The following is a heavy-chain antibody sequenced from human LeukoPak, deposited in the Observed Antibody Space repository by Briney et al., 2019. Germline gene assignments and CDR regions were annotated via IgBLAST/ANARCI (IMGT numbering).Heavy chain of an antibody. J-gene: IGHJ6*02. CDR1: GGSISSGGYY. CDR2: IYNSGNT. V-gene: IGHV4-61*08. Sequence: PSETLSLTCTVSGGSISSGGYYWSWIRQHPGKGLEWIGYIYNSGNTNYNPSLKSRVTISVDTSKNQFSLKVSSVTAADTAVYYCARDRGYSISYYCGMDVWGQGTTVTVSS. CDR3: ARDRGYSISYYCGMDV. D-gene: IGHD4-11*01.